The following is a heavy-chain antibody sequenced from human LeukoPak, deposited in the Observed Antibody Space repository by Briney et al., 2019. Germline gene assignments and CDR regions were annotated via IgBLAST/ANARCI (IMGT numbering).Heavy chain of an antibody. CDR3: ARGPVTYYDILTPRAFDY. Sequence: ASVKVSCKASGYTFTSYYMHWVRQAPGQGREWMGIINPSGGSTSYAQKFQGRVTMTRDTSTSTVYMELSSLRSEDTAVYYCARGPVTYYDILTPRAFDYWGQGTLVTVSS. V-gene: IGHV1-46*01. D-gene: IGHD3-9*01. CDR2: INPSGGST. CDR1: GYTFTSYY. J-gene: IGHJ4*02.